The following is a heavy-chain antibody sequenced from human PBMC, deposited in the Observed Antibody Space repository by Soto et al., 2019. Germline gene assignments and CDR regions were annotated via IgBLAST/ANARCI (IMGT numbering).Heavy chain of an antibody. CDR2: INPNSVGT. D-gene: IGHD3-9*01. J-gene: IGHJ5*02. V-gene: IGHV1-2*02. Sequence: QVQLVQSGAEVKKPGASVKVSCKASGYTFTGYYMHWVRQAPGQGLEWMGWINPNSVGTNYAQKFQGRVTMTRDTSISPAYMELSRLRSDDTAVYYCARASDDILTGYSYLNWFDPWGQGTLVTVS. CDR1: GYTFTGYY. CDR3: ARASDDILTGYSYLNWFDP.